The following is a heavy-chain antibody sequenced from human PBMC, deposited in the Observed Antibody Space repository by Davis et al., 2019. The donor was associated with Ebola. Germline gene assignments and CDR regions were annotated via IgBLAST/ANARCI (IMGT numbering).Heavy chain of an antibody. CDR2: IYYSGST. CDR1: GGSISSSSYY. V-gene: IGHV4-39*01. D-gene: IGHD3-22*01. CDR3: AVIVVVIGY. Sequence: MPSETLSLTCTVSGGSISSSSYYWGWIRQPPGKGLEWIGSIYYSGSTYYNPSLKSRVTISVDTSKNQFSLKLSSVTAADTAVYYCAVIVVVIGYWGQGTLVTVSS. J-gene: IGHJ4*02.